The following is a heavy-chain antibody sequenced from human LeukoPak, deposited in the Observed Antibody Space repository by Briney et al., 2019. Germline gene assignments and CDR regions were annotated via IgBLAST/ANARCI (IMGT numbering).Heavy chain of an antibody. Sequence: PGGSLRLSCAASGFTFSSYEMNWVRQAPGKGLEWVSYISSSGNSIYYADSAEGRFTISRDNAKKSLYLQMNSLRAEDSAVYYCARESTSTSCSDYWGQGTLVVVSS. CDR1: GFTFSSYE. D-gene: IGHD6-13*01. CDR3: ARESTSTSCSDY. CDR2: ISSSGNSI. V-gene: IGHV3-48*03. J-gene: IGHJ4*02.